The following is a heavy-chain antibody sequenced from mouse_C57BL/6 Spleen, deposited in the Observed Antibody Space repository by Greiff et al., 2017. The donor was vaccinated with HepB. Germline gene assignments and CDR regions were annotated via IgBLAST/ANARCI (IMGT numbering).Heavy chain of an antibody. D-gene: IGHD1-1*01. CDR1: GYTFTDYY. CDR2: INPNNGGT. CDR3: ARLYYVNYFDY. V-gene: IGHV1-26*01. J-gene: IGHJ2*01. Sequence: EVQLQQSGPELVKPGASVKISCKASGYTFTDYYMNWVKQSHGKSLEWIGDINPNNGGTSYNQKFKGKATLTVDKSSSTAYMELRSLTSEDSAVYYCARLYYVNYFDYWGQGTTLTVSS.